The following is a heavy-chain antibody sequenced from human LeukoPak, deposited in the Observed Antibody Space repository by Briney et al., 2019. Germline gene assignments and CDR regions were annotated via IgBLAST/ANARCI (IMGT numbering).Heavy chain of an antibody. V-gene: IGHV3-7*01. J-gene: IGHJ4*02. Sequence: GGSLRLSCAASGFTFSSQWMSWARQAPGKGLEWVAIVNQGGTQKYYVDSVKGRFTISRDDAKNSLYLQMNSLRAEDTAVYYCARWGQYSGYEKHDYWGQGTLVTVSS. CDR2: VNQGGTQK. CDR3: ARWGQYSGYEKHDY. CDR1: GFTFSSQW. D-gene: IGHD5-12*01.